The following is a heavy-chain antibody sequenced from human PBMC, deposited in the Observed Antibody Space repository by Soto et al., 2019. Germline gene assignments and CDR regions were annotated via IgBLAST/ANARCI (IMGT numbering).Heavy chain of an antibody. CDR2: ISYSGST. J-gene: IGHJ4*02. Sequence: QVQLQESGPGLVKPSETLSLTCTVSGASVSSGNYYWSWIRQPPGKGLECIGYISYSGSTNYNPSIKGRVTISRDTSKNQVSLKLSSVTAADTAVYYCARGSGSYYAYWGQGTLVTVSS. CDR3: ARGSGSYYAY. CDR1: GASVSSGNYY. D-gene: IGHD1-26*01. V-gene: IGHV4-61*01.